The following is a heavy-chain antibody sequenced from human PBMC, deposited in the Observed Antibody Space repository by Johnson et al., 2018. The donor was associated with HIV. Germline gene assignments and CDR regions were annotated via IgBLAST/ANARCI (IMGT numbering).Heavy chain of an antibody. D-gene: IGHD3-22*01. CDR2: ISWNSGSI. V-gene: IGHV3-9*01. CDR3: AKDHDYYDSNGSILGAFDI. J-gene: IGHJ3*02. CDR1: GFTFDDYA. Sequence: QLVESGGGLVQPGRSLRLSCAASGFTFDDYAMHWVRQAPGKGLEWVSGISWNSGSIGYADSVKGRFTISRDNAKNSLYLQMNSLRAEDTALYYCAKDHDYYDSNGSILGAFDIWGQGTMVTVSS.